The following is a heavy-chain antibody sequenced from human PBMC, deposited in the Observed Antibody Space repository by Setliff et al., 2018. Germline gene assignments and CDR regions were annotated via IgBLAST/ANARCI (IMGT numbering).Heavy chain of an antibody. CDR1: GFTFSSYS. J-gene: IGHJ4*02. CDR2: ISSSSSTI. Sequence: GGSLRLSCAASGFTFSSYSMNWVRQAPGKGLEWVSYISSSSSTIYYTDSVKGRFTISRDNAKNSLYLQMNSLRAEDTAVYYCARGHTTVSTGYWGQGTLVTVSS. CDR3: ARGHTTVSTGY. D-gene: IGHD4-17*01. V-gene: IGHV3-48*04.